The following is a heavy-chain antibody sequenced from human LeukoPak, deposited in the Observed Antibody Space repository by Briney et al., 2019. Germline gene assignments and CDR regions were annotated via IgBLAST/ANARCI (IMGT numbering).Heavy chain of an antibody. V-gene: IGHV1-2*02. CDR3: AREIGGILVFDY. Sequence: ASVKVSCKASGYTFTGYYMNWVRQAPGQGLEWMGWINPNSGDSHHAQKFQGRVTMTRDTSISTAYMELSRLRSDDTAVYYCAREIGGILVFDYWGQGTLVTVSS. CDR1: GYTFTGYY. J-gene: IGHJ4*02. CDR2: INPNSGDS. D-gene: IGHD5-18*01.